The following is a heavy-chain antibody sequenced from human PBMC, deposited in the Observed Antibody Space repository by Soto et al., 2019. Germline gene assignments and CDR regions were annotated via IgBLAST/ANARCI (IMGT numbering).Heavy chain of an antibody. CDR1: GYTFTSYA. V-gene: IGHV1-24*01. CDR3: ATVLGSTNYYDSSGPNWFDP. Sequence: ASVKVSCKASGYTFTSYAMHWVRQAPGKGLEWMGGFDPEDGETIYAQKFQGRVTMTEDTSTDTAYMELSSLRSEDTAVYYCATVLGSTNYYDSSGPNWFDPWGQGILVTVSS. D-gene: IGHD3-22*01. CDR2: FDPEDGET. J-gene: IGHJ5*02.